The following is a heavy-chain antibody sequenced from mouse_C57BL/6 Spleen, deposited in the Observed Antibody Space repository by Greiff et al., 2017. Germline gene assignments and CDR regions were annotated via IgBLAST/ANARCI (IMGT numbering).Heavy chain of an antibody. Sequence: VQLQQSGAELARPGASVKLSCKASGYTFTSYGISWVKQRTGQGLEWIGEIYPRSGNTYYNEKFKGKATLTADKSSSTAYMELRSLTSEDSAVYFCARGMVTTDPLFAYWGQGTLVTVAA. CDR3: ARGMVTTDPLFAY. J-gene: IGHJ3*01. CDR1: GYTFTSYG. CDR2: IYPRSGNT. V-gene: IGHV1-81*01. D-gene: IGHD2-2*01.